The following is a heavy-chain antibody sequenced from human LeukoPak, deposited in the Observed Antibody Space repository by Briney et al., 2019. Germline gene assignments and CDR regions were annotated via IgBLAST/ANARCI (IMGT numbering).Heavy chain of an antibody. CDR3: ARDREELGGYDDRGFDY. J-gene: IGHJ4*02. CDR1: GFTFSRYV. V-gene: IGHV3-30-3*01. Sequence: GGSLRLSCAASGFTFSRYVLHWVRQAPGKGLEWVAVISFDGTTKYYADSVKGRFTISRDISKNTVYLQVNSLRAEDTAVYYCARDREELGGYDDRGFDYWGQGTLVTVSS. CDR2: ISFDGTTK. D-gene: IGHD5-12*01.